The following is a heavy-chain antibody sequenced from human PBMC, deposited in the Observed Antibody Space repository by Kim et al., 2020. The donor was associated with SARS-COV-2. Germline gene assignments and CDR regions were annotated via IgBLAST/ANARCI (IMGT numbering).Heavy chain of an antibody. V-gene: IGHV4-39*02. D-gene: IGHD3-22*01. CDR3: ARRISLRPFDC. Sequence: SETLSLTCNVSGGSISSSSFYWGWIRQPPGKGLEWIGSISYSGSTYYNPSLKSRVTLSVDTSNNHFSLKLSSVTAADTAVYHCARRISLRPFDCWGQGTLVTVSS. CDR2: ISYSGST. CDR1: GGSISSSSFY. J-gene: IGHJ4*02.